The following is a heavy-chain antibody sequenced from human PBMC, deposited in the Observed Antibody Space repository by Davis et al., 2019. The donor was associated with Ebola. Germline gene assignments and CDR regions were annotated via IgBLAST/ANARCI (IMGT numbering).Heavy chain of an antibody. V-gene: IGHV4-39*01. CDR2: IYYSGST. CDR1: GGSISSSSYY. D-gene: IGHD3/OR15-3a*01. J-gene: IGHJ4*02. Sequence: MPGGSLRLSCTVSGGSISSSSYYWGWIRQPPGKGLEWIGSIYYSGSTYYNPSLKSRVTISVDTSKNQFSLKLSSVTAADTAVYYCARNLRMIFGTWGDWGQGTLVTVSS. CDR3: ARNLRMIFGTWGD.